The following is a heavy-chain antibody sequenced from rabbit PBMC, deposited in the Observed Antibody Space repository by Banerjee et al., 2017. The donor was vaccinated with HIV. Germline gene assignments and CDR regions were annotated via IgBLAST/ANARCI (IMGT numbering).Heavy chain of an antibody. J-gene: IGHJ4*01. D-gene: IGHD4-2*01. CDR3: ARDAGYAGSNL. Sequence: QEQLEESGGDLVKPEGSLTLTCTASGFSFSSSYYMYWVRQAPGKGLEWIGCIYTGGSGGIYYATWAKGRFTISKTSSTTVTLQMTSLTAADTATYFCARDAGYAGSNLWGQGTLVTVS. CDR2: IYTGGSGGI. CDR1: GFSFSSSYY. V-gene: IGHV1S45*01.